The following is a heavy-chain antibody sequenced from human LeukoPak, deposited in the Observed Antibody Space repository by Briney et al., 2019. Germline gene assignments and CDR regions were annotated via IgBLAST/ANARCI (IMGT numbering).Heavy chain of an antibody. CDR2: ISAFNGNT. V-gene: IGHV1-18*01. D-gene: IGHD2-2*01. J-gene: IGHJ4*02. CDR1: GYTFSSYG. CDR3: AGCPYCSSTTSLAY. Sequence: ASVKVSCKASGYTFSSYGIIWVRQAPGQGLEWMGWISAFNGNTNYAQKFQGRVTMTTDTFTSTAYMELRSLRSDDTAVYYCAGCPYCSSTTSLAYWGQGTLVTVSS.